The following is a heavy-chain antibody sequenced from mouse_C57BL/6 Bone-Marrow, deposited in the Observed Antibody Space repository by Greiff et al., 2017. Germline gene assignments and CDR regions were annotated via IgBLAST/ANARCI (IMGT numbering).Heavy chain of an antibody. V-gene: IGHV1-15*01. Sequence: VQLQQSGAELVRPGASVTLSCKASGYTFTDYEMHWVKQTPVHGLEWIGAIDPETGGTAYNQKFKGKAILTADKSSSTAYMELRSLTSEDSAVYYCTRGGGNWFAYWGQGTLVTVSA. J-gene: IGHJ3*01. CDR1: GYTFTDYE. CDR2: IDPETGGT. CDR3: TRGGGNWFAY. D-gene: IGHD2-1*01.